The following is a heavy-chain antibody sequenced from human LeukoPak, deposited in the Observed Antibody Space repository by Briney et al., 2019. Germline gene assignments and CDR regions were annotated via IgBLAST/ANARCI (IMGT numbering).Heavy chain of an antibody. V-gene: IGHV4-59*01. D-gene: IGHD6-13*01. Sequence: PSETLSLTCTVSGGSISSYYWSWIRQPPGKGLEWVGYIYYSGSTNYNPSLKSRVTISVDTSKNQFSLKLSSVTAADTAVYYCARGPSSSWYDRDYYYGMDVWGQGTTVTVSS. CDR2: IYYSGST. J-gene: IGHJ6*02. CDR1: GGSISSYY. CDR3: ARGPSSSWYDRDYYYGMDV.